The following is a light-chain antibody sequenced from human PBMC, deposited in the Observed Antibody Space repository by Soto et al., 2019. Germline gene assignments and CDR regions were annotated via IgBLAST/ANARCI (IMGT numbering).Light chain of an antibody. CDR3: QQYDNLRIFT. J-gene: IGKJ3*01. CDR1: QDISNY. CDR2: DAS. Sequence: DIQMTQSPSSLSASEGDRVTITCQASQDISNYLNWYQQKPGKAPKLLIYDASNLETGVPSRFXGSGSGTDFTFTISSLQPEDIATYYCQQYDNLRIFTFGPGTKVDIK. V-gene: IGKV1-33*01.